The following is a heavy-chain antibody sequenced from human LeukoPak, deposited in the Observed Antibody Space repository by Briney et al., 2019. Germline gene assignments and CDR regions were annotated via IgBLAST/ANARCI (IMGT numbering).Heavy chain of an antibody. CDR2: VSYDGSNK. D-gene: IGHD3-10*01. J-gene: IGHJ4*02. CDR1: GFTYSDYA. V-gene: IGHV3-30*18. CDR3: AKDNSVTADYYGSGSSDY. Sequence: PGGSLRLSCAASGFTYSDYAMTWVRQDPGKGLEWVALVSYDGSNKYYADSVKGRFTISRDNSKNTLYLQMNSLRAEDTAVYYCAKDNSVTADYYGSGSSDYWGQGTLVTISS.